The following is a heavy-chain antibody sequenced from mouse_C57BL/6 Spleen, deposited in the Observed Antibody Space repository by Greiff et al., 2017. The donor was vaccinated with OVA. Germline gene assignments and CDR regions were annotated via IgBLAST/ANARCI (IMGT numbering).Heavy chain of an antibody. Sequence: QVQLQQPGAELVKPGASVKLSCKASGYTFTSYWMHWVKQRPGQGLEWIGMIHPNSGSTNYNEKFKSKATLTVDKSSSTAYMQLSSLTSEDSAVYYCERDYGSSYRFAYWGQGTLVTVSA. D-gene: IGHD1-1*01. CDR3: ERDYGSSYRFAY. V-gene: IGHV1-64*01. CDR1: GYTFTSYW. CDR2: IHPNSGST. J-gene: IGHJ3*01.